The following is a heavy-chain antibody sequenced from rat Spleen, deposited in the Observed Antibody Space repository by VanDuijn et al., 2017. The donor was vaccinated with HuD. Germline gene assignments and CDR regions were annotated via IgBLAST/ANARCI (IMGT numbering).Heavy chain of an antibody. CDR2: ISYDGIST. CDR3: TREETRCWYFDY. V-gene: IGHV5-20*01. J-gene: IGHJ1*01. Sequence: EVQLVESGGGLVQPGRSLRLSCAASGFTFSDYYMAWVRQAPTKGLEWVATISYDGISTYYRDSVKGRFTISRDNAKSTLYLQMDSLRSEDTATDYGTREETRCWYFDYWGPGTMVTVSS. CDR1: GFTFSDYY.